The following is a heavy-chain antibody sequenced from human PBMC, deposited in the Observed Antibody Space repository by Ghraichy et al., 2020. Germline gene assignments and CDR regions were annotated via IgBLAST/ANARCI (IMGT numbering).Heavy chain of an antibody. D-gene: IGHD3-22*01. J-gene: IGHJ4*02. CDR2: MNPNSGNT. Sequence: KVSCKASGYTFTSYDINWVRQATGQGLEWMGWMNPNSGNTGYAQKFQGRVTMTRNTSISTAYMELSSLRSEDTAVYYCARGGAYYYDSSDDYWGQGTLVTVSS. CDR1: GYTFTSYD. V-gene: IGHV1-8*01. CDR3: ARGGAYYYDSSDDY.